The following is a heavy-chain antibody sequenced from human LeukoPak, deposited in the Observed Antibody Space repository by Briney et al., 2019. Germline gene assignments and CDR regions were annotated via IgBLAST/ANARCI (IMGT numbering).Heavy chain of an antibody. J-gene: IGHJ4*02. D-gene: IGHD4-17*01. CDR2: ISPTTGTT. CDR3: ATKTSNGDRYFDY. Sequence: GGSLRLSCAASGFPFSSYAMSWILQAPGKGLEWLSAISPTTGTTFYADSVKGRFSISRDNSRGTLYLQMNGLRAEDTAKYYVATKTSNGDRYFDYWGQGALVTVSS. V-gene: IGHV3-23*01. CDR1: GFPFSSYA.